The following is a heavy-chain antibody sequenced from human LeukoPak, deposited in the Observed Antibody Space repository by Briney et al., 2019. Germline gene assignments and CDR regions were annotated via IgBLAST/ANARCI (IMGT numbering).Heavy chain of an antibody. J-gene: IGHJ4*02. V-gene: IGHV3-23*01. CDR1: GFTFSSYA. D-gene: IGHD6-13*01. Sequence: PGGSLRLSCAASGFTFSSYAMSWVRQAPGKGLEWVSAISGSGGSTYYADSVKGRFTISRDNSKNTLYLQMNSLRAEDTAVYYCAKDGEDQSHRADIIAAAYWGQGTLVTVSS. CDR2: ISGSGGST. CDR3: AKDGEDQSHRADIIAAAY.